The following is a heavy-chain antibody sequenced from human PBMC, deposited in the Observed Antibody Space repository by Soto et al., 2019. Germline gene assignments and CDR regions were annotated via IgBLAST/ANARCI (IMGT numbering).Heavy chain of an antibody. V-gene: IGHV3-21*01. CDR1: GFPCISNT. Sequence: VRSLRICCAASGFPCISNTMNWVRPALGKGLEWVSSISISSTYIYYTDSVRGRFTISRDNAKNSLYLQMNSLRAEDTAVYYCVRGGCTNGVCRPFDPWGQGTRVTVS. J-gene: IGHJ5*02. CDR2: ISISSTYI. CDR3: VRGGCTNGVCRPFDP. D-gene: IGHD2-8*01.